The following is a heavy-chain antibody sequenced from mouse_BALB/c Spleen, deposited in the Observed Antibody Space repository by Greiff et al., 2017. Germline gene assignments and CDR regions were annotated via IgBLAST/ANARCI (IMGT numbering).Heavy chain of an antibody. J-gene: IGHJ4*01. D-gene: IGHD2-3*01. V-gene: IGHV1S135*01. CDR3: ASCDGYYDYYAMDY. Sequence: EVQLQESGPELVKPGASVKVSCKASGYAFTSYNMYWVKQSHGKSLEWIGYIDPYNGGTSYNQKFKGKATLTVDKSSSTAYMHLNSLTSEDSAVYYCASCDGYYDYYAMDYWGQGTSVTVSS. CDR1: GYAFTSYN. CDR2: IDPYNGGT.